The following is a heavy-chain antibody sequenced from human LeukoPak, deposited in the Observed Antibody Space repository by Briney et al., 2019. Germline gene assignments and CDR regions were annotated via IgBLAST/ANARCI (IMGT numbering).Heavy chain of an antibody. D-gene: IGHD5-18*01. Sequence: GGSLRLSCAASGFTFSSYAMHWVRQAPGKGLEWVAVISYDGSNKYYADSVKGRFTISRDNSKNTLYLQMNSLRAEDTAVYYCAREGLYSYCPFDYWGQGNLVTVSS. V-gene: IGHV3-30*04. CDR3: AREGLYSYCPFDY. CDR2: ISYDGSNK. CDR1: GFTFSSYA. J-gene: IGHJ4*02.